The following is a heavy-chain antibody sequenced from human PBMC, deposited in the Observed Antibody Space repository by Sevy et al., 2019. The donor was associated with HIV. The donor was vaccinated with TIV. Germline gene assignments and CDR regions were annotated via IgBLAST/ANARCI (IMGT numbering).Heavy chain of an antibody. D-gene: IGHD3-22*01. CDR3: AITKDYYDNSGYPFDY. CDR2: FDPEDGKT. CDR1: GYTLTKLS. J-gene: IGHJ4*02. V-gene: IGHV1-24*01. Sequence: ASVKVSCKVSGYTLTKLSMHWVRQAPGKGLEWMGTFDPEDGKTIYAQKFQGRVTMTEDTSIGTAYMELSSLRSEDTAVFYCAITKDYYDNSGYPFDYWGQGTLVTVSS.